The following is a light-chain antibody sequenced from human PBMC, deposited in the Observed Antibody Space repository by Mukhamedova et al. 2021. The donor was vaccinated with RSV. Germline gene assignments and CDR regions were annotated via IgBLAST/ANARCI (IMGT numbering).Light chain of an antibody. J-gene: IGKJ2*01. CDR3: QKYDNFPYT. Sequence: WYQRRVHGKAPRLLIYDASKLETGVPSRFSGSGSGTDFTLTISSLQPEDIATYYCQKYDNFPYTFGQGTKLEIK. V-gene: IGKV1-33*01. CDR2: DAS.